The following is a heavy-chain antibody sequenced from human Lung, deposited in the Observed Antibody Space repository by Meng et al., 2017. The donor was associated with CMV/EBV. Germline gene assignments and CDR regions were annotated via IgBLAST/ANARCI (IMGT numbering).Heavy chain of an antibody. CDR3: AKGERQFCSSFNCHYQYYGMDV. J-gene: IGHJ6*02. Sequence: SCAASGFSFSDYAMHWVRQAPGKGLEWVTFNRHDGTNKYYAESVKGQFTISRDNSKSTLYLHMNRLRPEDTAVHYCAKGERQFCSSFNCHYQYYGMDVXGQAXTVTVSS. V-gene: IGHV3-30*02. D-gene: IGHD3-3*01. CDR1: GFSFSDYA. CDR2: NRHDGTNK.